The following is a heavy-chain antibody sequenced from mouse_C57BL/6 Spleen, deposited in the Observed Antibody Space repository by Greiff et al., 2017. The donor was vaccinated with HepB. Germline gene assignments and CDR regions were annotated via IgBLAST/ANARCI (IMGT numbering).Heavy chain of an antibody. D-gene: IGHD1-1*01. CDR3: ARSYYYGSSYEAWFAY. Sequence: QVTLKVSGPGILQSSQTLSLTCSFSGFSLSTSGMGVSWIRQPSGKGLEWLAHIYWDDDKRYNPSLKSRLTISKDTSRNQVFLKITSVDTADTATHYCARSYYYGSSYEAWFAYWGQGTLVTVSA. J-gene: IGHJ3*01. CDR1: GFSLSTSGMG. CDR2: IYWDDDK. V-gene: IGHV8-12*01.